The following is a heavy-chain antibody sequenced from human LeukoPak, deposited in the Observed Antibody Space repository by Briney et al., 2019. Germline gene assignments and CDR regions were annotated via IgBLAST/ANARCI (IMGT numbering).Heavy chain of an antibody. CDR2: INADGSTT. CDR1: GFTFGNSW. J-gene: IGHJ3*01. V-gene: IGHV3-74*01. CDR3: VVVVEPPDSDGFDV. Sequence: GGSLRLSCAASGFTFGNSWVHWVRQAPGKGLVWVSLINADGSTTTYAGSVKGRFTISRDNARNTVSLQMNSLTIEDTAVYYCVVVVEPPDSDGFDVWGQGTMITVSS. D-gene: IGHD1-14*01.